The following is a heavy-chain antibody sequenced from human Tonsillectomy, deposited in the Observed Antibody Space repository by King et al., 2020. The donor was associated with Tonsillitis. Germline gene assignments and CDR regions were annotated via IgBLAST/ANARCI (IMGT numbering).Heavy chain of an antibody. D-gene: IGHD3-3*01. CDR1: GGSFSGYY. Sequence: VQLQQWGAGLLKPSETLSLTCAVYGGSFSGYYWSWIRQPPGKGLEWIGEINHSGSTNYNPSLKSRVTISVDTSKNQFSLKLSSVTAADTAVYYCARKGVRGGFGVVITPFDYWAREPWSPSPQ. V-gene: IGHV4-34*01. CDR2: INHSGST. J-gene: IGHJ4*02. CDR3: ARKGVRGGFGVVITPFDY.